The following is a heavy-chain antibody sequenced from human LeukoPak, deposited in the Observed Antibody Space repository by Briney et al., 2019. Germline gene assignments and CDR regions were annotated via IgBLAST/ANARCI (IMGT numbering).Heavy chain of an antibody. Sequence: SETLSLTCAVSGYSVSAGYYWGWIRQSPGKGLGWIGSISHRGTTYHNPSLKSRIIISLDTSKNQFSLSLTSVTAADAATYYCTREQAGTIVDDWGQGTLVTVSS. CDR1: GYSVSAGYY. V-gene: IGHV4-38-2*02. D-gene: IGHD1-1*01. J-gene: IGHJ4*02. CDR2: ISHRGTT. CDR3: TREQAGTIVDD.